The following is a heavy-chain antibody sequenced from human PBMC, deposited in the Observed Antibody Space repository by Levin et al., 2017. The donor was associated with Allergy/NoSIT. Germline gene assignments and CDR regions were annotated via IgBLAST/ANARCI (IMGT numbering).Heavy chain of an antibody. CDR1: GFTFSSYS. Sequence: GGSLRLSCAASGFTFSSYSMNWVRQAPGKGLEWVSYISSSSSTIYYADSVKGRFTISRDNAKNSLYLQMNSLRAEDTAVYYCARGTYYYDSSGYYGGSYFDYWGQGTLVTVSS. V-gene: IGHV3-48*01. CDR2: ISSSSSTI. CDR3: ARGTYYYDSSGYYGGSYFDY. D-gene: IGHD3-22*01. J-gene: IGHJ4*02.